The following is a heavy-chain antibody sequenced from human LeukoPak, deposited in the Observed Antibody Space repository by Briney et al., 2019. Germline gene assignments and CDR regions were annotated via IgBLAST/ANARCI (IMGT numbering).Heavy chain of an antibody. CDR1: GYSFTSYW. Sequence: GESLKISCKGSGYSFTSYWIGWVRQMPGKGLEWMGIIYPGDSDTRYSPSFQGQVTNSADKSISTAYLQWSSLKASDTAMYYCARGGVGWSGYYYYFDYWGQGTLVTVSS. CDR2: IYPGDSDT. D-gene: IGHD3-3*01. CDR3: ARGGVGWSGYYYYFDY. V-gene: IGHV5-51*01. J-gene: IGHJ4*02.